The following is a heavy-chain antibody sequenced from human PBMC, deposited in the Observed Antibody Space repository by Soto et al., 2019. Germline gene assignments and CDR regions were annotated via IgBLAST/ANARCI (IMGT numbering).Heavy chain of an antibody. V-gene: IGHV4-31*03. J-gene: IGHJ4*02. CDR2: IYYSGST. Sequence: SETLSLTFTVSGGSISSGGYYWSWIRQHPGKGLEWIGYIYYSGSTYYNPSLKSRVTISVDTSKNQFSLKRSSVTAADTAVYYCARDGGSSCTNGVCYIDWGQGTLVTVSS. CDR1: GGSISSGGYY. CDR3: ARDGGSSCTNGVCYID. D-gene: IGHD2-8*01.